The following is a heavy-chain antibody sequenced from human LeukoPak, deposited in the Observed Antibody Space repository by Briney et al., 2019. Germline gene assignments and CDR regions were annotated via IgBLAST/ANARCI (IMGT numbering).Heavy chain of an antibody. D-gene: IGHD6-13*01. CDR2: IYYSGST. J-gene: IGHJ4*02. V-gene: IGHV4-59*01. CDR3: ARVRGSSWNGDLDY. CDR1: GGSISSYY. Sequence: NASETLSLTCTVSGGSISSYYWSWIRQPPGKGLEWIGYIYYSGSTNYNPSLKSRVTISVDTSKNQFSLKLSSVTAADTAVYYCARVRGSSWNGDLDYWGQGTLVTVSS.